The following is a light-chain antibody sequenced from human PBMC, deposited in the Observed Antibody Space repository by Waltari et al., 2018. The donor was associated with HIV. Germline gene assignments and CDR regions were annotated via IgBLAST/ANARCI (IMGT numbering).Light chain of an antibody. CDR3: QQYDNWPPLT. CDR2: GAS. V-gene: IGKV3-15*01. J-gene: IGKJ4*01. Sequence: EIVMTQSPATLSVSPGDRATLSCRASQSVRSNLAWYQQKPGQTPRLLIYGASTRATGIPARFSGGGSGTEFTLTISSLQSEDFAVYYCQQYDNWPPLTFGGGTKVEIK. CDR1: QSVRSN.